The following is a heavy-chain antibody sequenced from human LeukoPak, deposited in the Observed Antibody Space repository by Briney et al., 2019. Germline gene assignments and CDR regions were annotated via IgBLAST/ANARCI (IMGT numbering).Heavy chain of an antibody. V-gene: IGHV1-18*01. CDR1: SYTFSRYG. CDR3: ARDVSGSYVTDAFDL. D-gene: IGHD1-26*01. Sequence: RASVKASFKASSYTFSRYGISWVRQAPGQGLEWLGWISAYNRNTNYAQKLQGRVTMTTDTSTSTAYMDLRSLRFDDTAVYYCARDVSGSYVTDAFDLWGQGTMVTVSS. J-gene: IGHJ3*01. CDR2: ISAYNRNT.